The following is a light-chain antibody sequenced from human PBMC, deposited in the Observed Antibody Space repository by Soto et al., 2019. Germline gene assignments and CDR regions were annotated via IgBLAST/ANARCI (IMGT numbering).Light chain of an antibody. V-gene: IGLV2-14*01. CDR2: DVN. J-gene: IGLJ2*01. CDR3: SSYAGTSTLVV. CDR1: SSDVGGYNY. Sequence: QSALTQPASVSGSPGQSITISCTGTSSDVGGYNYVCWFQQHPGKAPKLMIYDVNNRPSVVSNRFAGSKSGTTASLTISGLPAEDEDEYFCSSYAGTSTLVVFGGGTKLTVL.